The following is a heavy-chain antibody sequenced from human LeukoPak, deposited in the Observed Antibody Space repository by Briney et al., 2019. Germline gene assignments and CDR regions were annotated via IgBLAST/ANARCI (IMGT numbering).Heavy chain of an antibody. CDR3: ARLVCSGSSCSYGGAFDS. J-gene: IGHJ4*02. Sequence: SEPLSLTCTVSGDSISRGGYFWSWFRHLPGRGLEWIGYIYYDGSAYYNPSLMSRVTMSVDTSKTQFSLKLSSVTAADTAVYYCARLVCSGSSCSYGGAFDSWGQGTLVTVSS. CDR2: IYYDGSA. V-gene: IGHV4-31*03. CDR1: GDSISRGGYF. D-gene: IGHD2-2*01.